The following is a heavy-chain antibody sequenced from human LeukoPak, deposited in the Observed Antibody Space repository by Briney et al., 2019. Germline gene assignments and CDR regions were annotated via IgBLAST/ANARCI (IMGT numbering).Heavy chain of an antibody. V-gene: IGHV4-34*01. CDR1: GGSFSGYY. CDR3: ARGRGCSSTSCYFFY. Sequence: SDTLSLTCAVSGGSFSGYYWSWIRQPPGKGLEWIGEINHSGSTNYNPSLKSRVTISVDTSKNQFSLKLSSVTAADTAVYYCARGRGCSSTSCYFFYWGQETLATVSS. CDR2: INHSGST. J-gene: IGHJ4*02. D-gene: IGHD2-2*01.